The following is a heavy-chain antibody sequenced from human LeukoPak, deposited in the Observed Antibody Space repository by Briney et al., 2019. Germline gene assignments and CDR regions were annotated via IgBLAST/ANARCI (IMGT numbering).Heavy chain of an antibody. V-gene: IGHV3-21*01. CDR3: ARDRVSGSGSIDY. D-gene: IGHD3-10*01. J-gene: IGHJ4*02. CDR1: GFTFSSYS. Sequence: PGGSLRLSCAASGFTFSSYSMNWVRQAPGKGLEWVPSISSSSNYIYYADSVKGRFTISRDNAKNSLYLQMNSLRVEDTAVYYCARDRVSGSGSIDYWGQGTLVTVSS. CDR2: ISSSSNYI.